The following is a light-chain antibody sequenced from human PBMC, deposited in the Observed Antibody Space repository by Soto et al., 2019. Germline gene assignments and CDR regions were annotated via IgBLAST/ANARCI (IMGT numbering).Light chain of an antibody. Sequence: QSVLTQPPSASGAPGQSVTISCTGTRSDVGGYTYVSWYQQHPGKAPKLMIFEVNKRPSGVPDRFSGSKSGNTACLTVSGLQGEDEADYFCSSYAGTNNFVFGGGTQLPVL. CDR1: RSDVGGYTY. J-gene: IGLJ2*01. CDR3: SSYAGTNNFV. CDR2: EVN. V-gene: IGLV2-8*01.